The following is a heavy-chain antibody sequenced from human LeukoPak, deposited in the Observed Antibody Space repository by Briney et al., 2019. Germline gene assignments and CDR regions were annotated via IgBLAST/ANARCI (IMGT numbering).Heavy chain of an antibody. J-gene: IGHJ6*02. CDR2: IYYSGST. Sequence: SETPSLTCTVSGGSISSYYWSWIRQPPGKGLEWIGYIYYSGSTNYNPSLKSRVTISVDTSKNQFSLKLSSVTAADTAVYYCARMGTLRFLEWLTPYYYYGMDVWGQGTTVTVSS. CDR1: GGSISSYY. V-gene: IGHV4-59*08. CDR3: ARMGTLRFLEWLTPYYYYGMDV. D-gene: IGHD3-3*01.